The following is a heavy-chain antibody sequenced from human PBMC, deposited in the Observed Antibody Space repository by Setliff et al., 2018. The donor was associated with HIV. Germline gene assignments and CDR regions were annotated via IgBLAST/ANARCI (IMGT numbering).Heavy chain of an antibody. CDR3: ARGGPGSSFGYDWFDP. CDR1: GYTFTNYH. Sequence: ASVKVSCKASGYTFTNYHMHWVRQAPGHGLEWMGWISPNFGHTKYAQRFLDRVTMTIDTATSRAYMELRSLRSDDTAVYFCARGGPGSSFGYDWFDPWGQGTPVTVSS. J-gene: IGHJ5*02. CDR2: ISPNFGHT. D-gene: IGHD5-18*01. V-gene: IGHV1-18*04.